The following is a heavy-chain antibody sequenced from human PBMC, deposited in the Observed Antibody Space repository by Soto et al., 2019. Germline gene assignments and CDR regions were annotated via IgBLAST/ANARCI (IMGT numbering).Heavy chain of an antibody. Sequence: QVQLVQSGAEVKKPGASVKVSCKASGYNFTSYGISWVRQAPGQGLEWMGWISAYNGNTNYAQKLQGRVTMTTNTSTSTAYMELRSLRSDDTAVYYCARWISPYSSSSDTFWGQGTLVTVSS. D-gene: IGHD6-6*01. CDR2: ISAYNGNT. V-gene: IGHV1-18*01. CDR3: ARWISPYSSSSDTF. CDR1: GYNFTSYG. J-gene: IGHJ4*02.